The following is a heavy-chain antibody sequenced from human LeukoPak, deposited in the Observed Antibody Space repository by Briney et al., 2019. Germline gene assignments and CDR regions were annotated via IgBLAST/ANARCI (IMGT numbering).Heavy chain of an antibody. D-gene: IGHD5-18*01. Sequence: SETLSLTCPVSGGSVSSGSYYWSWIRQPPGKGLEWIGEINHSGSTNYNPSLKSRVTISVDTSKNQFSLKLSSVTAADTAVYYCASGYSYGYWGQGTLVTVSS. V-gene: IGHV4-39*07. CDR2: INHSGST. CDR1: GGSVSSGSYY. J-gene: IGHJ4*02. CDR3: ASGYSYGY.